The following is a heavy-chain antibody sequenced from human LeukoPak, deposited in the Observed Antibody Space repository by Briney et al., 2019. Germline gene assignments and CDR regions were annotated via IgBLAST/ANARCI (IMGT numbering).Heavy chain of an antibody. Sequence: PSETLSLTCAVYGGSFSGYYWSWIRQPPGKGLEWIGEINHSGSTNYNPSLKSRVTISVDTSKNQFSLKLSSVTAADTAVYYCAKDPVARDEYFQHWGQGTLVTVSS. V-gene: IGHV4-34*01. CDR3: AKDPVARDEYFQH. CDR2: INHSGST. D-gene: IGHD6-19*01. J-gene: IGHJ1*01. CDR1: GGSFSGYY.